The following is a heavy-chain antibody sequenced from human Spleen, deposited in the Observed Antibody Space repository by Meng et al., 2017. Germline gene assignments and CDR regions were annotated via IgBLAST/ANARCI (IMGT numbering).Heavy chain of an antibody. CDR3: ARGPTTMAHDFDY. J-gene: IGHJ4*02. CDR1: GGSFSGYY. Sequence: QVQLQQWGAGLLKPSETLSLTCACYGGSFSGYYWSWIRQPPGKGLEWIGEINHSGSTNYNPSLKSRVTISVDTSKNQFSLKLSSVTAADTAVYYCARGPTTMAHDFDYWGQGTLVTVSS. CDR2: INHSGST. V-gene: IGHV4-34*01. D-gene: IGHD4-11*01.